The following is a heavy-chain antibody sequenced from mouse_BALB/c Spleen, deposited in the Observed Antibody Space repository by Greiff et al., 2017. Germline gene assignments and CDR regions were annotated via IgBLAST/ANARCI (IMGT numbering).Heavy chain of an antibody. J-gene: IGHJ4*01. CDR2: INPYNGGT. D-gene: IGHD1-2*01. Sequence: VQLQQSGPELVKPGASMKISCKASGYSFTGYTMNWVKQSHGKNLEWIGLINPYNGGTSYNQKFKGKATLTVDKSSSTAYMELLSLTSEESAVYYCARRYYGPPYAMDYWGQGTSVTVSS. CDR3: ARRYYGPPYAMDY. V-gene: IGHV1-18*01. CDR1: GYSFTGYT.